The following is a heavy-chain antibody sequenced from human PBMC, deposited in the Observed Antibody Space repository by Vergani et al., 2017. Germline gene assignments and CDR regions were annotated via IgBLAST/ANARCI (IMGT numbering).Heavy chain of an antibody. D-gene: IGHD2-15*01. CDR1: GGSISSSSYY. CDR3: ARLSKRVVAGY. Sequence: QLQLQESGPGLVKPSETLSLTCTVSGGSISSSSYYWGWIRQPPGKGLEWIGSIYYSGSTYYNPSLKSRVTMSIDTSKNQFSLKLSSVTAADTAVYYCARLSKRVVAGYWGQGTLVTVSS. CDR2: IYYSGST. J-gene: IGHJ4*02. V-gene: IGHV4-39*01.